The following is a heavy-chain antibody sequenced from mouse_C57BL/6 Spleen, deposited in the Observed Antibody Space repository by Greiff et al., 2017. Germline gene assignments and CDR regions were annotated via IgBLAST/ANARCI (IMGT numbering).Heavy chain of an antibody. CDR2: INPNNGGT. CDR3: AEFGIYYGSSTGAMDY. Sequence: EVMLQQSGPELVKPGASVKISCKASGYTFTDYYMNWVKQSHGKSLEWIGDINPNNGGTSYNQKFKGKATLTVDKSSSTAYMELRSLTSEDSAVYYCAEFGIYYGSSTGAMDYWGQGTSVTVSS. D-gene: IGHD1-1*01. CDR1: GYTFTDYY. J-gene: IGHJ4*01. V-gene: IGHV1-26*01.